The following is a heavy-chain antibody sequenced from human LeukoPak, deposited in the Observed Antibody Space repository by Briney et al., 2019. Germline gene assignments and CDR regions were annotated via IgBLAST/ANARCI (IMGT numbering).Heavy chain of an antibody. Sequence: PGRSLRLSRAASGFTFSSYAMHWVRQAPGKGLEWVAVISYDGSNKYYADSVKGRFTISRDNSKNTLYLQMNSLRAEDTAVYYCARGGYYDSRESVFDYWGQGTLVTVSS. CDR3: ARGGYYDSRESVFDY. J-gene: IGHJ4*02. CDR1: GFTFSSYA. CDR2: ISYDGSNK. V-gene: IGHV3-30*01. D-gene: IGHD3-22*01.